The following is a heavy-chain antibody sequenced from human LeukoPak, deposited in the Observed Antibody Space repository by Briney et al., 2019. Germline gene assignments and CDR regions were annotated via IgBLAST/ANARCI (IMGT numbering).Heavy chain of an antibody. CDR1: GGSFSGYY. D-gene: IGHD3-10*01. CDR2: INHNGST. CDR3: ARGHSWYYGPGSYH. V-gene: IGHV4-34*01. J-gene: IGHJ5*02. Sequence: SETLSVTCAVYGGSFSGYYWSWIRQPPGKGLEWTGEINHNGSTNYNPSLKSRVTISVDTSKNQFSLKLSSVTAADTAVYYCARGHSWYYGPGSYHWGQGTLVTVSS.